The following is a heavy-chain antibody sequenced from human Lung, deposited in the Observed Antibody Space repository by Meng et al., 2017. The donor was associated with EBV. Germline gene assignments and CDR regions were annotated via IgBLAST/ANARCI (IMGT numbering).Heavy chain of an antibody. CDR3: ARGELLWDY. Sequence: HVQLQHLVPGLVKPSQTLSLPYTGAGDSISSGENFWSWIRQPPGKGLEWIGYMDYRGSTFYNPSLKSRVTISVDTSKNQFSLKLSSVTAADTAVYFCARGELLWDYWGRGTLVTVSS. D-gene: IGHD2-2*01. CDR2: MDYRGST. V-gene: IGHV4-30-4*01. CDR1: GDSISSGENF. J-gene: IGHJ4*02.